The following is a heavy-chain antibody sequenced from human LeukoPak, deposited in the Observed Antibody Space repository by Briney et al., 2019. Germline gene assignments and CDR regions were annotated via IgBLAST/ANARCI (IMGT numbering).Heavy chain of an antibody. V-gene: IGHV4-4*07. J-gene: IGHJ5*02. CDR3: ARIHSGYYDFWSGNNWLDP. Sequence: SGALSLTCTVSGGSISSYYWSWIRQPAGKGLEWIGRIYTSGSTNYNPSLKSRVTMSVDTSKNQFSLKLSSVTAADTAVYYCARIHSGYYDFWSGNNWLDPWGQGTLVTVSS. CDR2: IYTSGST. CDR1: GGSISSYY. D-gene: IGHD3-3*01.